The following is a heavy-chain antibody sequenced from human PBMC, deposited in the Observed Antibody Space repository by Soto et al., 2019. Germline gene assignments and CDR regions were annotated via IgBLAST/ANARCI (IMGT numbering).Heavy chain of an antibody. V-gene: IGHV1-18*01. J-gene: IGHJ5*02. CDR1: GYTFTSYG. CDR2: ISAYNGNT. D-gene: IGHD6-19*01. CDR3: AREGVSERDSSGWSHWFDP. Sequence: QVQLVQSGAEVKKPGASVKVSCKASGYTFTSYGISWVRQAPGQGLEWMGWISAYNGNTNYAQKLQGRVTMTTDTSTSTAYMELKSMRYDDTAEKYCAREGVSERDSSGWSHWFDPWGQGTLVTVSS.